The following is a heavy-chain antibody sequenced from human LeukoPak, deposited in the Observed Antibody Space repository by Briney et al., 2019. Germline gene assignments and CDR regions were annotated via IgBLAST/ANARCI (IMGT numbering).Heavy chain of an antibody. CDR1: GFNFGDHA. CDR3: TRDGRFWLY. D-gene: IGHD3-10*01. V-gene: IGHV3-49*04. Sequence: GRSLRLSCTASGFNFGDHAMNWVRQAPGKGLEWVGFIRSKTYGGTTGYAASVKGRFIISRDDSNSIAYLQMNSLKTENTAVYYCTRDGRFWLYWGQGTLVTVSS. J-gene: IGHJ4*02. CDR2: IRSKTYGGTT.